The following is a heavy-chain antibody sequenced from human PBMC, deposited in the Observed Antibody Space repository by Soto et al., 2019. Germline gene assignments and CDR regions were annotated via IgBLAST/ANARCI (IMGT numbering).Heavy chain of an antibody. Sequence: PGESLKISCETSGYSFTNYWIGWVRQMPGKGLEWMGIIYPGDSDTRYSPSFQGHVTISADKSISTAYLQWNSLKASDTAMYYCARHGPNYYDSSGYCDSWGQGTLVTVPQ. CDR3: ARHGPNYYDSSGYCDS. V-gene: IGHV5-51*01. J-gene: IGHJ4*02. D-gene: IGHD3-22*01. CDR2: IYPGDSDT. CDR1: GYSFTNYW.